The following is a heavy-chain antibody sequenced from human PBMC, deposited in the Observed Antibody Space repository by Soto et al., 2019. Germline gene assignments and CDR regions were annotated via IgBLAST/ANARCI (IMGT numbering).Heavy chain of an antibody. CDR2: IIPIFGTA. V-gene: IGHV1-69*13. D-gene: IGHD6-13*01. J-gene: IGHJ6*02. Sequence: ASVKVSCKASGGTFSSYAISWVRQAPGQGLEWMGGIIPIFGTANYAQKFQGRVTITADESTSTAYMELSSLRSEDTAVYYCARRIAAAGIESYYYYGMDVWGQGTTVTVSS. CDR1: GGTFSSYA. CDR3: ARRIAAAGIESYYYYGMDV.